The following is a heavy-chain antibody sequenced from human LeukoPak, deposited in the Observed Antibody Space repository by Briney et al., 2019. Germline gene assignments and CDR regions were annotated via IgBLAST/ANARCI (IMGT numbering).Heavy chain of an antibody. CDR3: AKGSWYSSGWHGEGWFDP. J-gene: IGHJ5*02. V-gene: IGHV3-30*18. Sequence: GGSLRLSCAASGFTFSSYEMNWVRQAPGKGLEWVAIISYDGSNKYYADSVKGRFTISRDNSKNTLYLQMNSLRAEDTAVYYCAKGSWYSSGWHGEGWFDPWGQGTLVTVSS. D-gene: IGHD6-19*01. CDR2: ISYDGSNK. CDR1: GFTFSSYE.